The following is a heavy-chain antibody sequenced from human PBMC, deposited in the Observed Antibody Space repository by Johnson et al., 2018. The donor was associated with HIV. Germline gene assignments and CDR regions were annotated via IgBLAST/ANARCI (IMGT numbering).Heavy chain of an antibody. CDR2: IYSGGST. D-gene: IGHD5-12*01. J-gene: IGHJ3*02. Sequence: MLLVESGGGLIQPGGSLRLSCAASGFTVSSNYMSWVRQAPGKGLEGVSVIYSGGSTYYEASVKGRFTIPRDHSKNTLYLQRNSLRAEDTAVYYCAREGGYSGYEGVGHTNDAFDIWGQGTMVTVSS. CDR1: GFTVSSNY. V-gene: IGHV3-53*01. CDR3: AREGGYSGYEGVGHTNDAFDI.